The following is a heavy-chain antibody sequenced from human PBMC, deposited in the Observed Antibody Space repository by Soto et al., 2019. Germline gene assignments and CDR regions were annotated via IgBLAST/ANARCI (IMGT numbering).Heavy chain of an antibody. D-gene: IGHD2-8*01. V-gene: IGHV1-18*01. CDR3: AKNGQPPYYYYGMDV. CDR2: VSGYNGDT. Sequence: PSVKVSCKASGYTFSRYGISWVRQAPGQGLEWMGWVSGYNGDTKYAQKVQGRVTMTIDTSTYTAYMELRSLTSDDTAKYYCAKNGQPPYYYYGMDVWG. CDR1: GYTFSRYG. J-gene: IGHJ6*02.